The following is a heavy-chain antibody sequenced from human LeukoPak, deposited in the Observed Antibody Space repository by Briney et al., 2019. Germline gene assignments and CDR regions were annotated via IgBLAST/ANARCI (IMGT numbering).Heavy chain of an antibody. Sequence: GESLKISCKGSGYSFASYWIGWVRQMPGKGLEWIGIIYPGDSDTRYSPSFQGQVTISADKSISTAYLQWSSLKASDTAIYYCARQGYGKYNWFDPWGQGTLVTVSS. CDR1: GYSFASYW. D-gene: IGHD5-18*01. CDR3: ARQGYGKYNWFDP. J-gene: IGHJ5*02. CDR2: IYPGDSDT. V-gene: IGHV5-51*01.